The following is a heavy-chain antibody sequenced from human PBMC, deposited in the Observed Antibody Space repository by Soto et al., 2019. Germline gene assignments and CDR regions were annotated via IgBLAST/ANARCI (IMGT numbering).Heavy chain of an antibody. J-gene: IGHJ3*02. CDR2: IYYSGST. V-gene: IGHV4-39*01. D-gene: IGHD4-17*01. Sequence: SETLSLTCTVSGGAISSSSYYWCWIRQPPGKGLEWIGSIYYSGSTYYNPSLKSRVTISVDTSKNQFSLKLSSVTAADTAVYYCARQKGLRDAFDIWGQGTMVTVSS. CDR1: GGAISSSSYY. CDR3: ARQKGLRDAFDI.